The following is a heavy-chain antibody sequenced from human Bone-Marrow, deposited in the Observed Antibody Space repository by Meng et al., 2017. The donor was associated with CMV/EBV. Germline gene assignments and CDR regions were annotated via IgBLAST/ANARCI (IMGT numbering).Heavy chain of an antibody. CDR1: GFTFSSYA. D-gene: IGHD4-17*01. J-gene: IGHJ4*02. CDR2: ISYDGSNK. V-gene: IGHV3-30-3*01. Sequence: QVQLVESGGDVVQPGRSLRLSCAASGFTFSSYAMHWVRQAPGKGLEWVAVISYDGSNKYYADSVKGRFTISRDNSKNTLYLQMNSLRAEDTAVYYCARGGELFDYWGQGTLVTVSS. CDR3: ARGGELFDY.